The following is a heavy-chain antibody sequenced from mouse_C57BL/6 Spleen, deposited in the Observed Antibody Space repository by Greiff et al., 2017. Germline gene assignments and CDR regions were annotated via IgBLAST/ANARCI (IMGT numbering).Heavy chain of an antibody. Sequence: EVKVVESGPELVKPGASVKMSCKASGYTFTDYNMHWVKQSHGKSLEWIGYINPNNGGTSYNQKFKGKATLTVNKSSSTAYMELRSLTSEDSAVYYCAREVTIFYYAMDYWGQGTSVTVSS. J-gene: IGHJ4*01. CDR2: INPNNGGT. D-gene: IGHD2-1*01. CDR1: GYTFTDYN. V-gene: IGHV1-22*01. CDR3: AREVTIFYYAMDY.